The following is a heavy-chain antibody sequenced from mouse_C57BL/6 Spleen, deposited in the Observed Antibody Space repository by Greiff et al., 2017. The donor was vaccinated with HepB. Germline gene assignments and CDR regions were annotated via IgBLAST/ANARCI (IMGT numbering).Heavy chain of an antibody. J-gene: IGHJ2*01. V-gene: IGHV1-50*01. Sequence: QVQLQQPGAELVKPGASVKLSCKASGYTFTSYWMQWVKQRPGQGLEWIGEIDPSDSYTNYNQKFKGKATLTVDTSSSTAYMQLSSLTSEYSAVYYCARDYYGSSYVHWGQGTTLTVSS. CDR2: IDPSDSYT. D-gene: IGHD1-1*01. CDR3: ARDYYGSSYVH. CDR1: GYTFTSYW.